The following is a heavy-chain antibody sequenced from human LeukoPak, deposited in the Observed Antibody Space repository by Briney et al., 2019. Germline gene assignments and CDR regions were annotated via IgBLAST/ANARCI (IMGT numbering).Heavy chain of an antibody. V-gene: IGHV4-39*07. CDR2: IYYSGST. J-gene: IGHJ3*02. CDR1: GGSISSSSYY. Sequence: KASETLSLTCTVSGGSISSSSYYWGWIRQPPGKGLEWIGSIYYSGSTYYNPSLKSRVSISVDTSKKQFSLKLSSVTAADTAVYCFARGLTVTGDAFDIWGQGTMVTVSS. CDR3: ARGLTVTGDAFDI. D-gene: IGHD4-17*01.